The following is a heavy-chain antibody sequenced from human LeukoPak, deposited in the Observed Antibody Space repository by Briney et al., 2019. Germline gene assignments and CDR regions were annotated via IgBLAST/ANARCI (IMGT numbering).Heavy chain of an antibody. CDR3: ARDQASGGY. J-gene: IGHJ4*02. CDR2: ITSSSSSM. D-gene: IGHD2-15*01. Sequence: GGSLRLSCVASGFTFSIYTMSWVRQAPGKGLEWVSSITSSSSSMYSADSVKGRLTISRDNAKNSLYLQMNSLRAEDTAVYYCARDQASGGYWGQGTLVTVSS. CDR1: GFTFSIYT. V-gene: IGHV3-21*01.